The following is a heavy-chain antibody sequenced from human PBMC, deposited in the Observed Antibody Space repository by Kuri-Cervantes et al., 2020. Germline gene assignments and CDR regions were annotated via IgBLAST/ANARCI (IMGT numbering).Heavy chain of an antibody. J-gene: IGHJ6*02. V-gene: IGHV1-8*01. CDR2: MNPNSGNT. Sequence: ASVKVSCKASGYTFTSYDINWVRQATGQGLEWMGRMNPNSGNTGYEQKFQGRVTMTRNTSISTAYMELSSLRSEDTAVYYCARGPRRSVATYYDILTGYYFYYYYGMDVWGQGTTVTVSS. CDR1: GYTFTSYD. D-gene: IGHD3-9*01. CDR3: ARGPRRSVATYYDILTGYYFYYYYGMDV.